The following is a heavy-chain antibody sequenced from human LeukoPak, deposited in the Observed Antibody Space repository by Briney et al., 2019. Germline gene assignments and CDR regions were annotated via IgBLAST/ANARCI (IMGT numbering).Heavy chain of an antibody. D-gene: IGHD6-19*01. CDR2: IYYSGST. Sequence: PSETVSLTCTVAGGSISSYYWSWIGQPPGKGLEWIGYIYYSGSTNYNPSLKSRVTISVDTSKNQFSLKLSSVTAADTAVYYCARHGYSSGSLAWFDPWGQGTQVTDSS. V-gene: IGHV4-59*01. CDR1: GGSISSYY. CDR3: ARHGYSSGSLAWFDP. J-gene: IGHJ5*02.